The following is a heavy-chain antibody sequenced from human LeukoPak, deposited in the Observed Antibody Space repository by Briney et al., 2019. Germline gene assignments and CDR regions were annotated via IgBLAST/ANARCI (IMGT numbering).Heavy chain of an antibody. CDR2: INSDGSST. CDR3: ARVSSGSYFGYYYYYMDV. Sequence: PGGSLRLSCTASGFMFSDFYMSCVRQPPGKGLVWVSRINSDGSSTSYADSVKGRFTISRHNAQNTLYLQMNSLRAEDTAVYYCARVSSGSYFGYYYYYMDVWGKGTTVTVSS. CDR1: GFMFSDFY. D-gene: IGHD1-26*01. J-gene: IGHJ6*03. V-gene: IGHV3-74*01.